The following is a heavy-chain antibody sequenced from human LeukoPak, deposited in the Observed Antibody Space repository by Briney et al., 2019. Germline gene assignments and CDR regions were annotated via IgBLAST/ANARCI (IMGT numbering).Heavy chain of an antibody. V-gene: IGHV3-23*01. CDR3: AKPVLGTFGVVITLYYFDY. CDR1: GVTFRSYA. D-gene: IGHD3-3*01. J-gene: IGHJ4*02. CDR2: ISGSGGST. Sequence: GGSLRLSCAAPGVTFRSYAMSWVRQAPGKGLEWVSAISGSGGSTYYADSVKGRFTISRDNSKNTLYLQMNSLRAEDTAVYYCAKPVLGTFGVVITLYYFDYWGQGTLVTVSS.